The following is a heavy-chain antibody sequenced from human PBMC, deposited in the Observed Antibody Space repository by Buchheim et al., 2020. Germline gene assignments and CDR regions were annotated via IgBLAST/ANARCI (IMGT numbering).Heavy chain of an antibody. CDR1: GYSFTSYW. J-gene: IGHJ4*02. D-gene: IGHD3-3*01. V-gene: IGHV5-51*01. CDR2: IYPGDSDT. Sequence: EVQLVQSGAEVKKPGESLKISCKGSGYSFTSYWIGWVRQMPGKGLEWMGIIYPGDSDTSYSQSFQGQVTSSADKSISTAYMQWSSLKASDTAMYYCARLDNYDFWSGYYTGFDYWGQGTL. CDR3: ARLDNYDFWSGYYTGFDY.